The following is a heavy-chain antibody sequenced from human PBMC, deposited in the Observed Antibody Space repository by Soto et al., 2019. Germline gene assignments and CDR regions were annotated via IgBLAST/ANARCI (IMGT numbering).Heavy chain of an antibody. CDR3: VKDRSTSEWYGYFDY. J-gene: IGHJ4*02. CDR1: GFTFNTQA. Sequence: EVQLLESGGGLEQPGGSLRLSCAASGFTFNTQAMSWVRQAPGKGLEWVSSISVSGANTYNADAVKGRFTISRDNSKNTLYLQMNSLRAEDTAVYYCVKDRSTSEWYGYFDYWGQGTLVTVSS. V-gene: IGHV3-23*01. CDR2: ISVSGANT. D-gene: IGHD2-2*01.